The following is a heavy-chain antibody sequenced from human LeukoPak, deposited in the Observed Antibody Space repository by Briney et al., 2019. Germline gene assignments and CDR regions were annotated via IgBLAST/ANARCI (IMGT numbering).Heavy chain of an antibody. Sequence: PSEILSLTCTVSGGSISSSSYYWGWIRQPPGKGLEWIGSIYYSGSTYYNPSLKSRVTISVDTSKNQFSLKLSSVTAADTAVYYCARDPAAPNFDYWGQGTLVTVSS. CDR1: GGSISSSSYY. CDR2: IYYSGST. J-gene: IGHJ4*02. D-gene: IGHD6-13*01. CDR3: ARDPAAPNFDY. V-gene: IGHV4-39*07.